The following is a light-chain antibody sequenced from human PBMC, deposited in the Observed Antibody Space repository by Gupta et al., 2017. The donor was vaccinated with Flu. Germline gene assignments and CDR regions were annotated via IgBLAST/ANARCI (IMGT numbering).Light chain of an antibody. CDR3: QVWDSSSDHGV. Sequence: SYVLTQPPSVSVAPGQTARITCGGNNIGSKSVHWYQQKPGQAPVRVGYEDSDRPSGIPERFSGSNSGNTATLNISRVEAGDEADYYCQVWDSSSDHGVFGGGTKLTGL. J-gene: IGLJ3*02. CDR2: EDS. CDR1: NIGSKS. V-gene: IGLV3-21*02.